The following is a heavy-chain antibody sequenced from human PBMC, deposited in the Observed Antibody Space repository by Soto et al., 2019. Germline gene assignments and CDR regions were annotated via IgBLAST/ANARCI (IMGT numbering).Heavy chain of an antibody. J-gene: IGHJ6*02. D-gene: IGHD2-21*02. V-gene: IGHV3-7*03. CDR2: IPQDGVDG. CDR1: GFTFSMYS. Sequence: GGSLRLSCEVSGFTFSMYSMSWVRQSPGKGLEWVAKIPQDGVDGHYADSVKGRCTISRDNGKNSLYLQLNNLRAEDAAVYYCARDHLILPAHDFFYGSDVWGRGATVTVSS. CDR3: ARDHLILPAHDFFYGSDV.